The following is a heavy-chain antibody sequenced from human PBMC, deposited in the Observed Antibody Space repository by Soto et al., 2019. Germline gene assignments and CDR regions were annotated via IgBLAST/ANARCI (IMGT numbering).Heavy chain of an antibody. J-gene: IGHJ6*02. D-gene: IGHD2-21*02. V-gene: IGHV3-7*03. CDR2: IPQDGVDG. CDR1: GFTFSMYS. Sequence: GGSLRLSCEVSGFTFSMYSMSWVRQSPGKGLEWVAKIPQDGVDGHYADSVKGRCTISRDNGKNSLYLQLNNLRAEDAAVYYCARDHLILPAHDFFYGSDVWGRGATVTVSS. CDR3: ARDHLILPAHDFFYGSDV.